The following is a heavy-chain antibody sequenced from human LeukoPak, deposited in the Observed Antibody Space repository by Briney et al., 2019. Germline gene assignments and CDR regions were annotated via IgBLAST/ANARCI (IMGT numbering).Heavy chain of an antibody. J-gene: IGHJ6*02. Sequence: ASVKVSCKASGYTFTSYDINWVRQATGQGLERMGWMNPNSGNTGYAQKFQGRVTMTRNTSISTAYMELSSLRSEDTAVYYCARSPYDFWSGYSYGMDVWGQGTTVTVSS. V-gene: IGHV1-8*01. CDR1: GYTFTSYD. CDR2: MNPNSGNT. D-gene: IGHD3-3*01. CDR3: ARSPYDFWSGYSYGMDV.